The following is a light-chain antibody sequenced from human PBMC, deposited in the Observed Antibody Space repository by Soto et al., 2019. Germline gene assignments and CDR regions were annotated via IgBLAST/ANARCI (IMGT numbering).Light chain of an antibody. CDR1: SSDINTYIY. Sequence: QSALTQPASVSGSPGQSITISCTGTSSDINTYIYISWYQQHPGKAPKLIIYDVTNRPPGVSNRFSGSKSGNTASLTISGLQAEDEADYYCSSYTSSGTRVFGGGTKLTVL. J-gene: IGLJ3*02. CDR3: SSYTSSGTRV. V-gene: IGLV2-14*03. CDR2: DVT.